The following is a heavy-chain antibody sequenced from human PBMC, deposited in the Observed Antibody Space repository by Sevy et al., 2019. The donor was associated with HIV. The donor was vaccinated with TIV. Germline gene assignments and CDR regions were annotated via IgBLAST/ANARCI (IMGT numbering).Heavy chain of an antibody. Sequence: GGSLRLSCAASGFTFSNAWMSWVRQAPGKGLEWVGRIKSKTDGGTTDYAAPVKGRFTISRDDSKNTLYLQMNSLKTEDKAVYYCTTGSGFYYDSSGYYWFDYWGQGTLVTVSS. D-gene: IGHD3-22*01. J-gene: IGHJ5*01. V-gene: IGHV3-15*01. CDR2: IKSKTDGGTT. CDR3: TTGSGFYYDSSGYYWFDY. CDR1: GFTFSNAW.